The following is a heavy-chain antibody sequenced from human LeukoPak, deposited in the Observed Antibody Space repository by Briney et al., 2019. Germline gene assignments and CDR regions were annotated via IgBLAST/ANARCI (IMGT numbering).Heavy chain of an antibody. J-gene: IGHJ4*02. CDR1: GFTFSSYW. CDR3: ARDSRQWLFLPVGDELDY. D-gene: IGHD6-19*01. Sequence: GGSLRLSCAASGFTFSSYWMSWVRQAPGKGLEWVANIKQDGSEKYYVDSVKGRFTISRDNAKNSLYLQMNSLRAEDTAVYYCARDSRQWLFLPVGDELDYWGQGTLVTVSS. CDR2: IKQDGSEK. V-gene: IGHV3-7*01.